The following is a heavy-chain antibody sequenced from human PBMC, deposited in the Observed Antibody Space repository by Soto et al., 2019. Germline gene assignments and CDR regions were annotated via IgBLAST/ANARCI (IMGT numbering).Heavy chain of an antibody. CDR2: ISSSSSTI. CDR3: ARDTNRGYDSSGYSSAFDI. J-gene: IGHJ3*02. CDR1: GFTFSSYS. V-gene: IGHV3-48*02. D-gene: IGHD3-22*01. Sequence: EVQLVESGGGLVQPGGSLRLSCAASGFTFSSYSMNWVRQAPGKGLEWVSYISSSSSTIYYADSVKGRFTISRDNAKNSLYLQMNSLRYEDTAVYYCARDTNRGYDSSGYSSAFDIWGQGTMVTVSS.